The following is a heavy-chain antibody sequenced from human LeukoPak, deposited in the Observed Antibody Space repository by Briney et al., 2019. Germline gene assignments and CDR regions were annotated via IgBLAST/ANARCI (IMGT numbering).Heavy chain of an antibody. V-gene: IGHV3-7*01. Sequence: PGGSLRLSCAASGFTFSTYWMSWVRQAPGKGLEWVANIKQDGSEKYYVDSVKGRFTISRDNAKNSLYLQINSLRAEDTAVYYCARNQWLEQDAFDIWGQGTMVTVSS. CDR2: IKQDGSEK. D-gene: IGHD6-19*01. CDR1: GFTFSTYW. J-gene: IGHJ3*02. CDR3: ARNQWLEQDAFDI.